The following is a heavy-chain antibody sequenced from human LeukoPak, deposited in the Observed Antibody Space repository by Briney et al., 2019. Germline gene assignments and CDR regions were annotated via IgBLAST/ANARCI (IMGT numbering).Heavy chain of an antibody. CDR3: ATLRGLYSSGWYTFQH. V-gene: IGHV4-39*07. J-gene: IGHJ1*01. Sequence: PSETLSLTCTVSGGSISSSSYYWGWIRQPPGKGLEWIGSIYYSGSTYYNPSLKSRDTISVDTSKNQFSLKLSSVTAADTAVYYCATLRGLYSSGWYTFQHWGQGTLVTVSS. CDR1: GGSISSSSYY. D-gene: IGHD6-19*01. CDR2: IYYSGST.